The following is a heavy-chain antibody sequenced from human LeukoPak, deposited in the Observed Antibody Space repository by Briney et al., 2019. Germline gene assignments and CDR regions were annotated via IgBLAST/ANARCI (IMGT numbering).Heavy chain of an antibody. CDR2: IYPGDSDT. J-gene: IGHJ5*02. V-gene: IGHV5-51*01. D-gene: IGHD4-23*01. Sequence: PGEPLKISCKGSGYRFTSYWIGWVRQMPGKGLEWMGIIYPGDSDTRYSPTFQGQVTISADKSISTAYLQWSSLKASDTAMYYCARVLDYGGNSVFDPWGQGTLVTVSS. CDR1: GYRFTSYW. CDR3: ARVLDYGGNSVFDP.